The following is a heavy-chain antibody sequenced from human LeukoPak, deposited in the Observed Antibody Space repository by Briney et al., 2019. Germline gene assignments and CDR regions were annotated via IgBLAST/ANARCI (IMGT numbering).Heavy chain of an antibody. CDR3: ARQYYDILTGYPYYFDY. Sequence: PSETLSLTCTVSGGSISNSSYYWGWIRQPXGKGLEWIGAIYYSGSTYFDPSLKSRVTMSVDTSKNQFSLKLSSVTATDTAVYFCARQYYDILTGYPYYFDYWGQGTLVTVSS. CDR2: IYYSGST. CDR1: GGSISNSSYY. D-gene: IGHD3-9*01. J-gene: IGHJ4*02. V-gene: IGHV4-39*01.